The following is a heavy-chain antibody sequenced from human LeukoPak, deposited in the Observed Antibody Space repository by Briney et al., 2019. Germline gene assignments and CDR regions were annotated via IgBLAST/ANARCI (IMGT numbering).Heavy chain of an antibody. Sequence: PGGSLRLSCAASGFTFSSYSMNWVRQAPGKGLEWVSPISSSSSYIYYADSVKGRFTISRDNAKNSLYLQMNSLRAEDTAVYYCARDFRGYDSSGYYNYFDYWGQGTLVTVSS. CDR1: GFTFSSYS. J-gene: IGHJ4*02. CDR3: ARDFRGYDSSGYYNYFDY. D-gene: IGHD3-22*01. V-gene: IGHV3-21*01. CDR2: ISSSSSYI.